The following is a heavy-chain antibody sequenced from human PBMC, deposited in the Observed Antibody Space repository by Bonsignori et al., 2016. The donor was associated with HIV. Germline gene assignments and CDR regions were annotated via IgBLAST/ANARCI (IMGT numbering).Heavy chain of an antibody. Sequence: WVRQAPGQGLEWMGGIIPIFGTANYAQKFQGRVTITADESTSTAYMELSSLRSEDTAVYYCARGGPTIFGVDRIDYWGQGTLVTVSS. J-gene: IGHJ4*02. CDR2: IIPIFGTA. V-gene: IGHV1-69*01. CDR3: ARGGPTIFGVDRIDY. D-gene: IGHD3-3*01.